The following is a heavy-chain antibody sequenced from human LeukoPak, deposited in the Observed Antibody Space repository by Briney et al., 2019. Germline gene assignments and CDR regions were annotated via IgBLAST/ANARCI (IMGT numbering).Heavy chain of an antibody. CDR1: GGTFSSYA. Sequence: ASVKVSCKASGGTFSSYAISWVRQAPGQGLEWMGGIIPIFGTANYAQKFQGRVTITADKSTSTAYMELSSLRSEDTAVYYCAKGEGLGSYQNYYYYYMDVWGKGTTVTVSS. D-gene: IGHD1-26*01. CDR2: IIPIFGTA. V-gene: IGHV1-69*06. CDR3: AKGEGLGSYQNYYYYYMDV. J-gene: IGHJ6*03.